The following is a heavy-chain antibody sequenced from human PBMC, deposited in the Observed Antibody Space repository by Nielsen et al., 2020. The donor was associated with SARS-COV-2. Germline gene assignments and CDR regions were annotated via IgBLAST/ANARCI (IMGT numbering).Heavy chain of an antibody. CDR1: GDSISSGSYY. Sequence: SETLSLTCTVSGDSISSGSYYWSWIRQHPGRGLEWIGYIYYSGSTNYNPSLKSRVTISVDTSKNQFSLKLSSVTAADTAVYYCARDLMNDGMDVWGQGTTVTV. J-gene: IGHJ6*02. D-gene: IGHD1-1*01. CDR3: ARDLMNDGMDV. CDR2: IYYSGST. V-gene: IGHV4-61*01.